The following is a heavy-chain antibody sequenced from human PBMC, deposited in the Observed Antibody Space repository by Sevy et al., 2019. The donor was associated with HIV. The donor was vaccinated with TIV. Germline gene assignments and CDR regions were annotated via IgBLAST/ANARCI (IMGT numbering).Heavy chain of an antibody. CDR3: AKDGESYVCGSHYDY. CDR1: GFSFSNYG. D-gene: IGHD3-16*01. V-gene: IGHV3-23*01. Sequence: GGSLRLSCEASGFSFSNYGMNWVRQAPGKGLEWVSGTSGSGGSTYYADSVKGRFTISRDNSKNTLYLQMNSLRAEDTAVYSCAKDGESYVCGSHYDYWGQGTLVTVSS. CDR2: TSGSGGST. J-gene: IGHJ4*02.